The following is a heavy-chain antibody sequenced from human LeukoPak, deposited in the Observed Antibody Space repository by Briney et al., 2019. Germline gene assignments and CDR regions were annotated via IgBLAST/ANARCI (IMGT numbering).Heavy chain of an antibody. D-gene: IGHD6-19*01. J-gene: IGHJ4*02. V-gene: IGHV3-30*04. CDR1: GFTFSSYA. CDR3: AKVESKGAVAGRGYFDY. Sequence: PGGSLRLSCAASGFTFSSYAMRWVRQAPGKGLEWVAVISYDGSNKYYADSVKGRFTISRDNSKNTLYPQMNSLRAEDTAVYYCAKVESKGAVAGRGYFDYWGQGTLVTVSS. CDR2: ISYDGSNK.